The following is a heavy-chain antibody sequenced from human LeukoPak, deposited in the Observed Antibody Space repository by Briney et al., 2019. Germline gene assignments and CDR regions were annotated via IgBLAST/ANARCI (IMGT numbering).Heavy chain of an antibody. CDR1: GGSFSGYY. CDR3: ARDPVRREKTDCGGDCYSVAFDI. D-gene: IGHD2-21*02. CDR2: INHSGST. J-gene: IGHJ3*02. Sequence: SETLSLTCAVYGGSFSGYYWSWIRQPPGKVLEWIGEINHSGSTKYNPSLKNQVTISVDTSKNQFSLKLSSVTAADTAVYYCARDPVRREKTDCGGDCYSVAFDIWGQGTMVTVSS. V-gene: IGHV4-34*01.